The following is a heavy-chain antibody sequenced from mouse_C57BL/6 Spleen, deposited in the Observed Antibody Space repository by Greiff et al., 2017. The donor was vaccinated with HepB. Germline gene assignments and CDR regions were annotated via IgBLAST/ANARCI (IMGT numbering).Heavy chain of an antibody. CDR1: GFTFTDYY. Sequence: EVQVVESGGGLVQPGGSLSLSCAASGFTFTDYYMSWVRQPPGKALEWLGFIRNKANGYTTEYSASVKGRFTISRDNSQSILYLQMNALRAEDSATYYCARSYYQYYFDYSGQGTTLTVSS. CDR3: ARSYYQYYFDY. J-gene: IGHJ2*01. D-gene: IGHD1-1*02. V-gene: IGHV7-3*01. CDR2: IRNKANGYTT.